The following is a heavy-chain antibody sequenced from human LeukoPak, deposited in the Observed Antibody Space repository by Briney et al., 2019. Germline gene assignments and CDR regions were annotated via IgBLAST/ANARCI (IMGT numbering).Heavy chain of an antibody. Sequence: SQTLSLTCAISGDSVSSNSSAWSWIRQSPSRGLEWPGRAYYRSKWYINYAVSVKGRITINPDTSKNQFSLQLNSVTPEDTAVYYCARNYRPDFDCWGQGTLVTVSS. CDR2: AYYRSKWYI. CDR1: GDSVSSNSSA. J-gene: IGHJ4*02. D-gene: IGHD1-7*01. CDR3: ARNYRPDFDC. V-gene: IGHV6-1*01.